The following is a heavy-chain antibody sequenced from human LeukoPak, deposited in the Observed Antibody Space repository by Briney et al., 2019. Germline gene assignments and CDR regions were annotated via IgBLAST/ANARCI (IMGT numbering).Heavy chain of an antibody. CDR2: IYYSGST. J-gene: IGHJ4*02. CDR1: GGSISSGSYY. CDR3: ASTRGYSYGWPFDY. Sequence: SQTLSLTCTVSGGSISSGSYYWSWIRQHPGKCLEWIGYIYYSGSTYYNPSLKSRVTISVDTSKNQFSLKLSSVTAADTAVYYCASTRGYSYGWPFDYWGQGTLVTVSS. V-gene: IGHV4-31*03. D-gene: IGHD5-18*01.